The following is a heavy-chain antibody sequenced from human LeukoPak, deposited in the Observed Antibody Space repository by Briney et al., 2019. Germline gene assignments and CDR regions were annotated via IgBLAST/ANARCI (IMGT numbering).Heavy chain of an antibody. V-gene: IGHV3-48*01. CDR2: ISDISTTI. D-gene: IGHD1-14*01. Sequence: GGPLRLSCAASGFTFSSYNMNWVRQAPGKVLEWVSYISDISTTIYYADSVKGRFTISRDNAKNSLYLQMNSLRAEDTAVYYCARDRGNQSGYYYYYMDVWGKGTTVTVSS. CDR3: ARDRGNQSGYYYYYMDV. CDR1: GFTFSSYN. J-gene: IGHJ6*03.